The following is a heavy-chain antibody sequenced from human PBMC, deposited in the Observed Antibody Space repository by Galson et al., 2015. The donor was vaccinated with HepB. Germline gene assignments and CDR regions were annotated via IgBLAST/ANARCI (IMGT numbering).Heavy chain of an antibody. CDR2: IIPILGIA. CDR1: GGTFSSYA. V-gene: IGHV1-69*04. D-gene: IGHD4-17*01. Sequence: SVKVSCKASGGTFSSYAISWVRQAPGQGLEWMGRIIPILGIANYAQKFRGRVTITADKSTSTAYMELSSLRSEDTAVYYCATRGDYLENWGQGTLVTVSS. CDR3: ATRGDYLEN. J-gene: IGHJ4*02.